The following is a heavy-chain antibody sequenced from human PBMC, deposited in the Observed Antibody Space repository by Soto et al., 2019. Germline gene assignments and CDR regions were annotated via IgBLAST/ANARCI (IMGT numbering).Heavy chain of an antibody. D-gene: IGHD2-15*01. V-gene: IGHV4-61*01. Sequence: PAETLSLTCTVSGGSVSSGSYYWSWIRQPPGKGLEWIGYIYYSGSTNYNPSLKSRVTISVDTSKNQFSLKLSSVTAADTAVYYCSRDYHESSRWPDPRRPATLFT. CDR2: IYYSGST. J-gene: IGHJ5*02. CDR3: SRDYHESSRWPDP. CDR1: GGSVSSGSYY.